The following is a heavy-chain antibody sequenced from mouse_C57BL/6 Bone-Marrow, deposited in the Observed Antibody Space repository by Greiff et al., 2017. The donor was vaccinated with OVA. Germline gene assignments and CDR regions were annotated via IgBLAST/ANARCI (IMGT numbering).Heavy chain of an antibody. D-gene: IGHD2-5*01. CDR3: ARVLSNSAMDY. CDR2: ISYDGSN. J-gene: IGHJ4*01. CDR1: GYSITSGYY. Sequence: ESGPGLVKPSQSLSLTCSVTGYSITSGYYWNWIRQFPGNKLEWMGYISYDGSNNYNPSLKNRISITRDTSKNQFFLKLNSVTTEDTATYYCARVLSNSAMDYWGQGTSVTVSS. V-gene: IGHV3-6*01.